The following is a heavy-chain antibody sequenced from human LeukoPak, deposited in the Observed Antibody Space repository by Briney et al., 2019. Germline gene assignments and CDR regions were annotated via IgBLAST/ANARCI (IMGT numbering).Heavy chain of an antibody. Sequence: ASVTVSCKASGYTFTRYGISWVRQAPGQGLEWMGWISAYNGNTNYAQKLQGRVTMTTDTSTSTAYMELRSLRSDDTAVYYCARAVDSSGYSPFDYWGQGTLVTVSS. CDR2: ISAYNGNT. D-gene: IGHD3-22*01. J-gene: IGHJ4*02. CDR3: ARAVDSSGYSPFDY. CDR1: GYTFTRYG. V-gene: IGHV1-18*01.